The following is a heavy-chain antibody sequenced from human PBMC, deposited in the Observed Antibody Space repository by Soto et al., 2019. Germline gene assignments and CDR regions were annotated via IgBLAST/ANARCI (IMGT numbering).Heavy chain of an antibody. CDR2: IYYSGST. CDR3: ATDHKDYGDNYYFDY. D-gene: IGHD4-17*01. V-gene: IGHV4-59*01. CDR1: GGSIGSYY. J-gene: IGHJ4*02. Sequence: SETLSLTCTVSGGSIGSYYWSWIRQPPGKGLEWIGYIYYSGSTNYNPSLKSRVTISVDTSKNQFSLKLSSVTAADTAVYYCATDHKDYGDNYYFDYWGQGTLVTVSS.